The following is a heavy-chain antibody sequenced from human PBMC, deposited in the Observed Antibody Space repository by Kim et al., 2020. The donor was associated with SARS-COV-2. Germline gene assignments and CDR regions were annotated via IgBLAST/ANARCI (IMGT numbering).Heavy chain of an antibody. CDR1: GGSFSGYY. J-gene: IGHJ4*02. Sequence: SETLSLTCAVYGGSFSGYYWSWIRQPPGKGLEWIGEINHSGSTNYNPSLKSRVTISVDTSKNQFSLKLSSVTAADTAVYYCARGRHFWSGYYSKGYYFDYWGQGTLVTVSS. CDR3: ARGRHFWSGYYSKGYYFDY. V-gene: IGHV4-34*01. CDR2: INHSGST. D-gene: IGHD3-3*02.